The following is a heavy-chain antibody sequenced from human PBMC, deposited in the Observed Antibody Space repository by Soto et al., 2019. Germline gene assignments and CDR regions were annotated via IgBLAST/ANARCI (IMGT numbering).Heavy chain of an antibody. J-gene: IGHJ4*02. V-gene: IGHV3-23*01. CDR1: GFTFRSSP. Sequence: EVQLWESGGGLVQPGGSLRLSCAVSGFTFRSSPMSWVRRAPGKGLEWVSGINGGDDSKHYAESVRGRFTIIRENSKNTLLLQMNSLRVEDTAIYYRAKDAHWGIISPTPDHWGQGTQVTVSS. CDR3: AKDAHWGIISPTPDH. CDR2: INGGDDSK. D-gene: IGHD3-16*01.